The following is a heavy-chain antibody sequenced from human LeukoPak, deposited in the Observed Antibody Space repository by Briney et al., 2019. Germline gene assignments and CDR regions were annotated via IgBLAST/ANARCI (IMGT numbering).Heavy chain of an antibody. D-gene: IGHD4-17*01. CDR2: INHSGYT. V-gene: IGHV4-34*01. CDR3: TRMTTGHDY. J-gene: IGHJ4*02. Sequence: SETLSLTCAVSGVSFDDYYWSWVRQPPGKGLEWIGEINHSGYTNDSPSLKSRVTMSIDTSRKQISLNLRSVTVADTAVYYCTRMTTGHDYWGQGTLVTVSS. CDR1: GVSFDDYY.